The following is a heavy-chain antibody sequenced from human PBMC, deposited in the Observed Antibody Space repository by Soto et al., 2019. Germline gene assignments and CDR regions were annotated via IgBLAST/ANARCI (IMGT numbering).Heavy chain of an antibody. CDR3: ASGITMVRGVIGGPLGAFDI. Sequence: ASGKVSCKASGYTFTSYAMHWVRQAPGQRLEWMGWINAGNGNTKYSQKFQGRVTITRDTSASTAYMELSSLRSEDTAVYYCASGITMVRGVIGGPLGAFDIWGQGTMVTVSS. CDR1: GYTFTSYA. V-gene: IGHV1-3*01. D-gene: IGHD3-10*01. J-gene: IGHJ3*02. CDR2: INAGNGNT.